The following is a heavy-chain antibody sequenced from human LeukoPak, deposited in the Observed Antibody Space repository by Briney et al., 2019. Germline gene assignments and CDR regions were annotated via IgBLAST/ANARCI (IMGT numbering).Heavy chain of an antibody. CDR1: GGTSSSYA. CDR3: ARGGYSYGSGGAYYYYMDV. D-gene: IGHD5-18*01. V-gene: IGHV1-69*06. CDR2: IIPIFGTA. J-gene: IGHJ6*03. Sequence: SVKVSCKASGGTSSSYAISWVRQAPGQGLEWMGGIIPIFGTANYAQKFQGRVTITADKSTSTAYMELSSLRSEDTAVYYCARGGYSYGSGGAYYYYMDVWGKGTTVTVSS.